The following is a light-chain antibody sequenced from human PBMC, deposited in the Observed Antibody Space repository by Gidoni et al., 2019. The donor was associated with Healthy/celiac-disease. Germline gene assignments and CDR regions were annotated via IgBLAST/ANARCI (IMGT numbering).Light chain of an antibody. Sequence: IHMTQSPSTLSASVGDRVTITCRARQSISSWLAWYQQKPGKAPKLLIYDASSLESGIPSRFSGSGSGTEFTLTISSLQPDDFATYYCQQYSSYAYTFGQGTKLEIK. CDR1: QSISSW. CDR2: DAS. V-gene: IGKV1-5*01. J-gene: IGKJ2*01. CDR3: QQYSSYAYT.